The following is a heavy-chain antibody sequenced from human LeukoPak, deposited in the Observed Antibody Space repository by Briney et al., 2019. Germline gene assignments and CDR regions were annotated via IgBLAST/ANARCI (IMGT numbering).Heavy chain of an antibody. V-gene: IGHV5-51*01. CDR2: IYPGDPDT. CDR1: GYSFTSYW. Sequence: GESLKISCKGSGYSFTSYWIGWVRQMPGKGLEWMGIIYPGDPDTRYSPSFQGQVTISADKSISTAYLQWSSLKASDTAMYYCARLFSGIAVAGTGFDYWGQGTLVTVSS. D-gene: IGHD6-19*01. CDR3: ARLFSGIAVAGTGFDY. J-gene: IGHJ4*02.